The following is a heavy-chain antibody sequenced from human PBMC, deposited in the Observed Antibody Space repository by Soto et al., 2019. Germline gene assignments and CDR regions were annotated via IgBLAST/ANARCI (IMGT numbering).Heavy chain of an antibody. V-gene: IGHV4-59*01. J-gene: IGHJ4*02. CDR2: IYDSGIT. CDR3: ARTYDSNGYANEFDS. D-gene: IGHD3-22*01. Sequence: SETLSLTCNVSGRSINSYYWSWVRQPPGKGLEWIGYIYDSGITSYNPSLKSRVTMSADTSKNQFPLRLTSVTGADTAVYYCARTYDSNGYANEFDSWGQGSLVTVSS. CDR1: GRSINSYY.